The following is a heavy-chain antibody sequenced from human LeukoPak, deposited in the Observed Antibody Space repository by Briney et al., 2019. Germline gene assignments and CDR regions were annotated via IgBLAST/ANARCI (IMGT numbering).Heavy chain of an antibody. CDR3: ARDRTPADY. V-gene: IGHV4-59*01. CDR2: IYYSGYT. CDR1: GGSISSYY. Sequence: SETLSLTCTVSGGSISSYYWSWIRQPPGKGLEWIGYIYYSGYTNYNPSLKSRVTMSVDTSKNQFSLKLSSVTAADTAVYYCARDRTPADYWGQGTLVTVSS. D-gene: IGHD2-2*01. J-gene: IGHJ4*02.